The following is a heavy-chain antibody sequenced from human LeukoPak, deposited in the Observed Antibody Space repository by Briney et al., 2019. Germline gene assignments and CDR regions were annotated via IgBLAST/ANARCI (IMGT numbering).Heavy chain of an antibody. J-gene: IGHJ4*02. V-gene: IGHV3-74*01. CDR3: ARGFGGSWYFNDY. CDR2: ISFDGSDA. CDR1: GFTFSGFW. D-gene: IGHD6-13*01. Sequence: GGSLRLSCAASGFTFSGFWMHWVRQAPGKGLVWVSCISFDGSDATYADSVKGRFTISRDNAKNSLDLQMNSLRAEDTAVYYCARGFGGSWYFNDYWGQGTLVTVSS.